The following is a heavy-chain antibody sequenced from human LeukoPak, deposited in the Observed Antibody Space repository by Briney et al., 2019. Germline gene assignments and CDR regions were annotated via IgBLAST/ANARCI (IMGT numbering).Heavy chain of an antibody. V-gene: IGHV4-31*03. D-gene: IGHD2-15*01. CDR3: ATPYCSVISCIDLFNM. J-gene: IGHJ3*02. CDR1: GVSVSDGRSY. CDR2: QYYSGSA. Sequence: SETLSLTCNVSGVSVSDGRSYGTWIRQHPGKGLEWIGYQYYSGSAKYNPSLKSRLTISIDTSKNQFSLQVSSVTAADTATYYCATPYCSVISCIDLFNMWGQGTRVTVSS.